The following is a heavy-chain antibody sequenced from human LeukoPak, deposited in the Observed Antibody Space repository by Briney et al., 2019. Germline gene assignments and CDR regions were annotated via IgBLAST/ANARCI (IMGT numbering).Heavy chain of an antibody. CDR3: PRTTISGSYSPKLFDY. Sequence: SETLSLTCTVSGGSISSGSYYWVWISQPPGKGLEGIGTIYYSGTTYYNPSLKSRVTISVDTSKNQFSLKLSSVTAADTAVYYCPRTTISGSYSPKLFDYWGQGTLVTVSS. CDR1: GGSISSGSYY. J-gene: IGHJ4*02. D-gene: IGHD1-26*01. CDR2: IYYSGTT. V-gene: IGHV4-39*07.